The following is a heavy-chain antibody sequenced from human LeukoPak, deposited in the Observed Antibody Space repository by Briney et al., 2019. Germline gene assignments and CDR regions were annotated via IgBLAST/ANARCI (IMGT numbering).Heavy chain of an antibody. CDR1: GYTFTSYY. CDR2: INPSGGST. Sequence: ASVKVSCKASGYTFTSYYMHWVRQAPGQGLEWMGIINPSGGSTSYAQKFQGRVTITADKSTSTAYMELSSLRSEDTAVYYCARDMTPAPLYSSSSGYYGMDVWGQGTTVTVSS. D-gene: IGHD6-6*01. V-gene: IGHV1-46*01. CDR3: ARDMTPAPLYSSSSGYYGMDV. J-gene: IGHJ6*02.